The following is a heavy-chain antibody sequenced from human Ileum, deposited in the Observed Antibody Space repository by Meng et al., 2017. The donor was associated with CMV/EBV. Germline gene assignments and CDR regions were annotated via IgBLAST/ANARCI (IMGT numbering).Heavy chain of an antibody. V-gene: IGHV3-74*01. CDR3: TRGVNAAYGLFDY. D-gene: IGHD4-17*01. CDR1: GVTFSGHW. J-gene: IGHJ4*02. Sequence: CAASGVTFSGHWMHWVRQAPGKGLVWVSRINADGSSINYADSVKGRFTISRDNAKNTLYLQMSSLSTEDTAVYYCTRGVNAAYGLFDYWGQGALVTVSS. CDR2: INADGSSI.